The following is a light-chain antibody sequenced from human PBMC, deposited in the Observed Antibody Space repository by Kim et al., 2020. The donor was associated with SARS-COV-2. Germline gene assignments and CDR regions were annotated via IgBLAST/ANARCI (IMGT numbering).Light chain of an antibody. CDR2: DAS. CDR3: QHGGT. V-gene: IGKV1-5*01. CDR1: QSISNW. J-gene: IGKJ1*01. Sequence: STLSASVGDRVTITCRASQSISNWLAWYQQKPGKAPKFLIYDASSLESGVPSRFSGSGSGTELTLTINSLQPEDFATYYCQHGGTFGQGTKVDIK.